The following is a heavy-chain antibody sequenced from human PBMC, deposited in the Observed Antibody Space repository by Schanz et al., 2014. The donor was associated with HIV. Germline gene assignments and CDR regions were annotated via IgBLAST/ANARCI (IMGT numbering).Heavy chain of an antibody. CDR2: ISSDGSEE. Sequence: QVQLVESGGGVVQPGRSLRLSCAASGFTFSSFGMHWVRQAPGKGLEWVAVISSDGSEEYFADSVKGRFAISRDNAKRTLYLQMNSLRAEESAVFYCARESNGAFDLWGRGTLVAVSS. J-gene: IGHJ2*01. CDR3: ARESNGAFDL. V-gene: IGHV3-33*05. CDR1: GFTFSSFG.